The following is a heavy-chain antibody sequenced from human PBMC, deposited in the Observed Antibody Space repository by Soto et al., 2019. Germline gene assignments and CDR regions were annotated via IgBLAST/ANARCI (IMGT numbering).Heavy chain of an antibody. Sequence: QVQLQESGPGLVKPSGTLSLTCAVSGGSISSSNWWSWVRQPPGKGLEWIGEIYHSGSTNYNPSLRRRVPISVDKSRDQFSLKLGSVTAADTAVYYCATRRGYSSTLDYWGQGTLVTVSS. CDR3: ATRRGYSSTLDY. D-gene: IGHD6-13*01. CDR1: GGSISSSNW. J-gene: IGHJ4*02. CDR2: IYHSGST. V-gene: IGHV4-4*02.